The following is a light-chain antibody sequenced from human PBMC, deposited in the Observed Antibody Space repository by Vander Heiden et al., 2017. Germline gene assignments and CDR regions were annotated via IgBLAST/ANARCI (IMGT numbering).Light chain of an antibody. CDR3: QQYYSTPWT. J-gene: IGKJ1*01. V-gene: IGKV4-1*01. Sequence: DIVMTQSPDSLAVSLGERATINCKSSQSVLYSSNNKNYLAWYQQKPGQPPKLLIYWASTREAGVPDRFSGSGSGTDFTLTISSLHAEDVAVYYCQQYYSTPWTFGQWTKVEIK. CDR2: WAS. CDR1: QSVLYSSNNKNY.